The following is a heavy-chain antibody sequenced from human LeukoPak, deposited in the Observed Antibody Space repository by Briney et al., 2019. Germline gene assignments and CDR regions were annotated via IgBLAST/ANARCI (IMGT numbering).Heavy chain of an antibody. J-gene: IGHJ5*02. Sequence: GGSLRLSCAASGLTFSSYAMTWVRQASGKGLEWVGRIRSKANSYATAYAASVKGRFTISRDDSKNTAYLQMNSLKTEDTAVYYCTRRDEQLPVGEGWFDPWGQGTLVTVSS. CDR1: GLTFSSYA. CDR2: IRSKANSYAT. D-gene: IGHD6-6*01. V-gene: IGHV3-73*01. CDR3: TRRDEQLPVGEGWFDP.